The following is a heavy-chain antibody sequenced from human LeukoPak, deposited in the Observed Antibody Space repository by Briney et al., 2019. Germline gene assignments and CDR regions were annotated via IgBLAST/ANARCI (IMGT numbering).Heavy chain of an antibody. CDR3: AKDVNVGGDYFDY. V-gene: IGHV3-30*02. CDR2: IRCDGSIK. J-gene: IGHJ4*02. Sequence: PGGSLRLSCAASGFTFNNYGMHWVRLAPGKGLEWVAFIRCDGSIKYYVDSVKGRFTVSRDNSKSTLYLQMNSLRAEDTAVYYCAKDVNVGGDYFDYWGQGTLVTVSS. D-gene: IGHD3-10*01. CDR1: GFTFNNYG.